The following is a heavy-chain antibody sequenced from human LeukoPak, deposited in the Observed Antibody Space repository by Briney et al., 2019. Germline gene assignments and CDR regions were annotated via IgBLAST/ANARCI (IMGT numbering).Heavy chain of an antibody. CDR3: ARVPDLEMATIFGY. CDR1: GFTFGDHA. D-gene: IGHD5-24*01. V-gene: IGHV3-66*01. J-gene: IGHJ4*02. CDR2: IYSGGST. Sequence: PGGSLRLSCAGSGFTFGDHAMSWVRQAPGKGLEWVSVIYSGGSTYYADSVKGRFTISRDNAKNTLYLQMNSLRAEDTAVYYCARVPDLEMATIFGYWGQGTLVTVSS.